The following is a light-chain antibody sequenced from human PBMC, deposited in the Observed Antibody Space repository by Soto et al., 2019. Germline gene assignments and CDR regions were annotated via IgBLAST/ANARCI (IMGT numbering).Light chain of an antibody. CDR3: QTWGTGIQV. Sequence: QAVVTQSPSASASLGASVKLTCTLSSGHNTYSIAWHQQQPEKGPRSLMKLKSDGSQSRGDGIPDRFSGSSSGAERYLTIASLQSEDEADYYCQTWGTGIQVFGGGTKLTVL. CDR1: SGHNTYS. CDR2: LKSDGSQ. J-gene: IGLJ2*01. V-gene: IGLV4-69*01.